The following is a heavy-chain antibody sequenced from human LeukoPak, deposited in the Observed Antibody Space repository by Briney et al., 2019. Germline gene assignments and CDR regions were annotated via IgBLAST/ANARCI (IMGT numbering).Heavy chain of an antibody. D-gene: IGHD4-11*01. Sequence: SETLSLTCAVYGGSFSGYYWTWIRQPPGKGLEWVGEISHSGTTNYNASLKSRVTISLDTSKNQFSLKLTSVTAADTAVYYCARGEHYSNYFDSWGQGTLVTVSA. CDR2: ISHSGTT. V-gene: IGHV4-34*01. CDR1: GGSFSGYY. CDR3: ARGEHYSNYFDS. J-gene: IGHJ4*02.